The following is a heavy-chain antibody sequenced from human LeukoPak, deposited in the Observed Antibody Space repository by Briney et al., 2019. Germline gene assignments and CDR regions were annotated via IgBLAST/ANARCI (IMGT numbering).Heavy chain of an antibody. CDR1: GFTFSSYG. D-gene: IGHD6-13*01. Sequence: GGSLGLSCAASGFTFSSYGMSWVRQAPGKGLEWVSAISNSGGSTPYADSVKGRFTISGDNSKNTLYLQMNSLRGEDTAVYYCARGPWSAAGYNGMDVWGQGTTVTVSS. CDR3: ARGPWSAAGYNGMDV. J-gene: IGHJ6*02. CDR2: ISNSGGST. V-gene: IGHV3-23*01.